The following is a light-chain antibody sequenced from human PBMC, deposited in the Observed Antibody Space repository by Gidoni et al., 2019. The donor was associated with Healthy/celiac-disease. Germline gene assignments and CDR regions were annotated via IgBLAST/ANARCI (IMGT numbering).Light chain of an antibody. CDR3: QQSYSTPLP. J-gene: IGKJ2*01. CDR2: AAS. CDR1: QSISTY. V-gene: IGKV1-39*01. Sequence: IQMDQSPSSLSASVGDRVTITCRASQSISTYLNWYQQKPGKAPKLLIYAASSLQSGVPSRFGGSGSGTDFTLTISSLQPEDFATYYCQQSYSTPLPFGQGTKLEIK.